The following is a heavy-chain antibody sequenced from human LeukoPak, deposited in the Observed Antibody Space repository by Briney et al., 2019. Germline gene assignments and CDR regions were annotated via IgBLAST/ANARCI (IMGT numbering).Heavy chain of an antibody. Sequence: SETLSLTCTVSGGSISSSSYYWGWIRQPPGTGLEWIGSIYYSGSTYYNPSLKSRVTISVDTSKNQFSLKLSSVTAADTAVYYCFTSSDAFDIWGQGTMVTVSS. V-gene: IGHV4-39*01. D-gene: IGHD2/OR15-2a*01. J-gene: IGHJ3*02. CDR3: FTSSDAFDI. CDR2: IYYSGST. CDR1: GGSISSSSYY.